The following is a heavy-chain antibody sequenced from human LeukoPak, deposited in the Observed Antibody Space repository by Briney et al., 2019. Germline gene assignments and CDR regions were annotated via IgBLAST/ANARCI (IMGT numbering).Heavy chain of an antibody. CDR3: ARGIAAAHDAFDI. D-gene: IGHD6-13*01. V-gene: IGHV3-53*01. CDR1: GFTFSSYA. J-gene: IGHJ3*02. Sequence: GGSLRLSCAASGFTFSSYAISWVRQAPGKGLEWVSVIYSGGSTYYADSVKGRFTISRDNSKNTLYLQMNSLRAEDTAVYYCARGIAAAHDAFDIWGQGTMVTVSS. CDR2: IYSGGST.